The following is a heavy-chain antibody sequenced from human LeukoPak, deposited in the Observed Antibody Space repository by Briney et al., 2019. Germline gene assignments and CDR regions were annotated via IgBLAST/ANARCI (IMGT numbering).Heavy chain of an antibody. CDR3: ARGGNCGGGTCYSDRGWFDP. CDR2: IHYTGST. Sequence: PSETLSLTCTVSGGSISSFFWNWIRQPPGKGLEWIGYIHYTGSTKDNPSLKSRVTTSVDTSKNQFSLKLSSVTAADTAVYYCARGGNCGGGTCYSDRGWFDPWGQGTLVTVSS. J-gene: IGHJ5*02. CDR1: GGSISSFF. D-gene: IGHD2-15*01. V-gene: IGHV4-59*01.